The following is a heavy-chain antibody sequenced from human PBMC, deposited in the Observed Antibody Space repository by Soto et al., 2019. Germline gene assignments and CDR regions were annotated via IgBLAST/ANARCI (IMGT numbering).Heavy chain of an antibody. CDR1: GGSVSSSNW. D-gene: IGHD6-19*01. CDR2: IHHRGGT. V-gene: IGHV4-4*02. J-gene: IGHJ4*02. Sequence: QVQLQESGPGLVKPSGTLSLTCAVSGGSVSSSNWWSWVRQPPGKGLEWIGEIHHRGGTNYNPSLRSRVILSLDKSKTQFSLKVTSVTAADTAVYYCARGVGSTAVAGQLDSWGQGILVTVSS. CDR3: ARGVGSTAVAGQLDS.